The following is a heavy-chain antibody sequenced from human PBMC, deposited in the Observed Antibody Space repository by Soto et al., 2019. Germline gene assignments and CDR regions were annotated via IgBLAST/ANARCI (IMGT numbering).Heavy chain of an antibody. Sequence: EVQLVESGGGLVKPGGSLRLSCAASGFTFSSYSMNWVRQAPGKGLEWVSSISSSSSYIYYADSVKGRFTISRDNAKNSMYLQMKSLRAEDTAVYYCARDAHDFWSGYYNYYYYYGMDVWGQGTTVTVSS. D-gene: IGHD3-3*01. CDR2: ISSSSSYI. V-gene: IGHV3-21*01. CDR3: ARDAHDFWSGYYNYYYYYGMDV. J-gene: IGHJ6*02. CDR1: GFTFSSYS.